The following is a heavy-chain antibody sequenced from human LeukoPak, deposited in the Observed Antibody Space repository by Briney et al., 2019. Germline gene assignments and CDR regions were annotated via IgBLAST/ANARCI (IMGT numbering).Heavy chain of an antibody. V-gene: IGHV1-46*01. Sequence: ASVKVSCKASGYTFTSYYMHWVRQSPGQGLEWMGIINPSGGIKSYAQKFQGRVTMTRDKSTRTVYMELSSLRSEDTAVYYCARAWSYDSSGYYYHFDYWGQGTLVTVSS. D-gene: IGHD3-22*01. CDR3: ARAWSYDSSGYYYHFDY. CDR2: INPSGGIK. J-gene: IGHJ4*02. CDR1: GYTFTSYY.